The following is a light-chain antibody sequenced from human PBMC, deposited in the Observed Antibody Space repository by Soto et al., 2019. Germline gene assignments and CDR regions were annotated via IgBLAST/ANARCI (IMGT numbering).Light chain of an antibody. CDR3: AAWDDSLNGHVV. J-gene: IGLJ2*01. CDR2: ANI. Sequence: QSVLTQPPSVSGAPGQRVTISCTGSGSNIGAGYDVHWYQQLPGTAPKLLIFANINRPSGVPDRFSGSKSGTSASLAITGLRAEDEADYYCAAWDDSLNGHVVFGGGTKVTVL. CDR1: GSNIGAGYD. V-gene: IGLV1-40*01.